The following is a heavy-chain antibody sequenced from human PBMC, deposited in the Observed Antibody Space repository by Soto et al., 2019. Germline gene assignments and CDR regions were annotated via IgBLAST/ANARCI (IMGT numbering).Heavy chain of an antibody. J-gene: IGHJ4*02. CDR1: SDSVSSFY. V-gene: IGHV4-4*07. CDR3: ARASRCKSEYECFAWLDQ. D-gene: IGHD6-6*01. CDR2: IYSSGDT. Sequence: QVQLQESGPGLVKPSGTLSLMCTVSSDSVSSFYWTWIRQPAGKGLEWIGRIYSSGDTNYNPSLKSRVTMSVDMLKNQFSLKTTSVTAADTAVYYCARASRCKSEYECFAWLDQWCQGTLVTVSS.